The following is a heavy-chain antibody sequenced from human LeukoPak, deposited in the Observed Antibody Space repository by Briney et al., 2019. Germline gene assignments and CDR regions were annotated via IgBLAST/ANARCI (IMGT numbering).Heavy chain of an antibody. D-gene: IGHD5-18*01. J-gene: IGHJ4*02. CDR2: ISYDGSTK. Sequence: GGSLRLSCAASGFSFSSHAMHWVRQAPGKGLEWVAFISYDGSTKTYADSVKGRFTTSRDISLHLQMNSLRAEDTAVYYCARDRGGYSYGFTVWGQGTLVTVSS. V-gene: IGHV3-30*19. CDR1: GFSFSSHA. CDR3: ARDRGGYSYGFTV.